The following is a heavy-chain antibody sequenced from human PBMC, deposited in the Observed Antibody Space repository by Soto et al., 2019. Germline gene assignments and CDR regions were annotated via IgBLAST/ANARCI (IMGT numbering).Heavy chain of an antibody. CDR1: GGSIIGYY. Sequence: PSETLSLTCTVSGGSIIGYYWSWIRQPPGKGLEWIGYFYYSGSTSYNPSLRSRLTISVDTSKNQFSLRLTSVTAADTAVYYCAREDSSGYTFFDCWGQGTLVTVSS. J-gene: IGHJ4*02. CDR3: AREDSSGYTFFDC. D-gene: IGHD3-22*01. CDR2: FYYSGST. V-gene: IGHV4-59*01.